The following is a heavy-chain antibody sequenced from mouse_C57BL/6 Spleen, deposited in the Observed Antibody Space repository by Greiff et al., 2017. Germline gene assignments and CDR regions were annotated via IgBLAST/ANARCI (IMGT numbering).Heavy chain of an antibody. Sequence: QVQLQQPGAELVMPGASVKLSCKASGYTFTSYWMHWVKQRPGQGLEWIGEIDPSDSYTNYNQKFKGKSTLTVDKSSSTAYMQLSSLTSEDSAVYDCARRGSSLYYFDYWGQGTTLTVSS. V-gene: IGHV1-69*01. CDR1: GYTFTSYW. CDR2: IDPSDSYT. CDR3: ARRGSSLYYFDY. J-gene: IGHJ2*01. D-gene: IGHD1-1*01.